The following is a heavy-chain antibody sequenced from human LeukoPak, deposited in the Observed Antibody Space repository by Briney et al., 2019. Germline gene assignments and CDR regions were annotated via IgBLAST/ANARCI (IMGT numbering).Heavy chain of an antibody. D-gene: IGHD6-13*01. V-gene: IGHV4-59*08. J-gene: IGHJ4*02. CDR2: IYSSGST. Sequence: PSETLSLTCTVSGGSISSYHWSWIRQPPGKGLEWIGYIYSSGSTNYNPSLESRVTISVDTSKNQFPLKLSSVTAADTAVYYCARLGYTSNWYKIDYWGQGTLVTVSS. CDR1: GGSISSYH. CDR3: ARLGYTSNWYKIDY.